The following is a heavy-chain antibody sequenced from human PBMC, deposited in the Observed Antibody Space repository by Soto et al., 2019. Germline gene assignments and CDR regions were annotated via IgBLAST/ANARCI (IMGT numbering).Heavy chain of an antibody. CDR1: GFTFSSYW. D-gene: IGHD1-26*01. CDR2: IDSDGIST. CDR3: VRDDVGVGIDY. Sequence: PGGSLRLSCAASGFTFSSYWMHWVRQVPGKGLVWVSHIDSDGISTTYADSVKGRFTISRDNAKNTVYLQMNSLRAEDTAVYYCVRDDVGVGIDYWCLGTLVTVSS. J-gene: IGHJ4*02. V-gene: IGHV3-74*03.